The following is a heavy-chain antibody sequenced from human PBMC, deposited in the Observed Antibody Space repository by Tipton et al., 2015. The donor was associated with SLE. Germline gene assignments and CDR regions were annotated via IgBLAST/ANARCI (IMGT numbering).Heavy chain of an antibody. Sequence: GSLRLSCAASGFTVSSNYMSWVRQAPGKGLEWVSVIYSGGSTYYADSVKGRFTISRDNSKNTLYLQMNSLRAEDTAVYYCARGSGGYSYGGVYYYSMDVWGKGTTVTVSS. D-gene: IGHD5-18*01. V-gene: IGHV3-53*05. CDR1: GFTVSSNY. CDR2: IYSGGST. CDR3: ARGSGGYSYGGVYYYSMDV. J-gene: IGHJ6*03.